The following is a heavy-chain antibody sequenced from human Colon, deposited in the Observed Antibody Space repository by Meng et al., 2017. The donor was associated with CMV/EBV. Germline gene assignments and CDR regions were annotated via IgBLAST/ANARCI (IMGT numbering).Heavy chain of an antibody. D-gene: IGHD1-26*01. J-gene: IGHJ4*02. CDR3: ARQSGSYKNDY. CDR2: ISYDGSNK. Sequence: GESLKISCAASGFTFSSYAMHWVRQAPGKGLEWVAVISYDGSNKYYADSVKGRFTISRDNSKNTLYLQMNSLRAEDTAVYYCARQSGSYKNDYWGQGTLVTVSS. CDR1: GFTFSSYA. V-gene: IGHV3-30*04.